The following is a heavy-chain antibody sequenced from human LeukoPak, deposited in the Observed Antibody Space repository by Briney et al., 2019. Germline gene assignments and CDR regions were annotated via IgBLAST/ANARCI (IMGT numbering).Heavy chain of an antibody. CDR1: GFTFSSYS. V-gene: IGHV3-48*02. Sequence: GGSLRLSCAASGFTFSSYSLNWVRQAPGKGLEWVSYISSSSSIIYYADSVKGRFTISRDNAKNSLYLQMNSLRDEDTAVYYCARATGYCSGGSCHHDAFDFWGQGTMVTVSS. CDR2: ISSSSSII. D-gene: IGHD2-15*01. CDR3: ARATGYCSGGSCHHDAFDF. J-gene: IGHJ3*01.